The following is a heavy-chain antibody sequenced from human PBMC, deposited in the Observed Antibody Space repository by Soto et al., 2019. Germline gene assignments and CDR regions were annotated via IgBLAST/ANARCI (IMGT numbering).Heavy chain of an antibody. D-gene: IGHD1-26*01. CDR2: IFNSGST. V-gene: IGHV4-61*01. J-gene: IGHJ4*02. Sequence: PSETLSLTCTVSGGSFSSDTYYWSWILQPPGMGLEWIGNIFNSGSTNYNPSLRSRVTISVDTSKNQFSLKLSSVTAADTAVYYCATYTGSSYGRLDYWGQGALVTVSS. CDR3: ATYTGSSYGRLDY. CDR1: GGSFSSDTYY.